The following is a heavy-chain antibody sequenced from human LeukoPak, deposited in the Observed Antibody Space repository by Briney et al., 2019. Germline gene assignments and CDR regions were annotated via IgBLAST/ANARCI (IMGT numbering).Heavy chain of an antibody. J-gene: IGHJ4*02. V-gene: IGHV3-21*01. Sequence: PGGSLRLSCAASGFTFSNYSMNWVRQAPGKGLEWVSSITSSGSYIYYADSVKGRFTISRDNARKSLYLQMNSLRAEDTAIYYCARAEALKFRDFDYWGQGTLVTVSS. CDR1: GFTFSNYS. CDR2: ITSSGSYI. CDR3: ARAEALKFRDFDY.